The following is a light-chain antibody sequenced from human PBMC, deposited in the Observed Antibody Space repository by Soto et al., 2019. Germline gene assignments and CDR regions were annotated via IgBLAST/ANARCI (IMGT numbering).Light chain of an antibody. Sequence: EIVMTQSPATLSVSPGERASLSCRASQSVGSNLAWYQQTAGQAPRLLIYGASTRANGIPARFIGSGSGTEFTLTISSLQSEDFAVYSCQQYTNWPYTFGQGTKLEIK. CDR1: QSVGSN. CDR3: QQYTNWPYT. J-gene: IGKJ2*01. CDR2: GAS. V-gene: IGKV3-15*01.